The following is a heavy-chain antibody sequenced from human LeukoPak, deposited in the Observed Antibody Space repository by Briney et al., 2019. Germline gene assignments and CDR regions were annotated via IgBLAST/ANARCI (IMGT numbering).Heavy chain of an antibody. D-gene: IGHD5-12*01. J-gene: IGHJ6*02. CDR3: AVIVATTQDFSYYYYGMDV. V-gene: IGHV3-21*01. Sequence: PGGSLRLSCAASGFTFSSYSMNWVRQAPGKGLKWVSSISSSSSYIYYADSVKGRFTISRDNAKNSLYLQMNSLRAEDTAVYYCAVIVATTQDFSYYYYGMDVWGQGTTVTVSS. CDR1: GFTFSSYS. CDR2: ISSSSSYI.